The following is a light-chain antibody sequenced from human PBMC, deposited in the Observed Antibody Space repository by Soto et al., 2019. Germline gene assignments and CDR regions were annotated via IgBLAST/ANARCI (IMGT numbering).Light chain of an antibody. CDR2: DVS. CDR1: ISDVGGYNF. V-gene: IGLV2-14*03. J-gene: IGLJ1*01. CDR3: SSFTGSNYV. Sequence: ASVSGSPGQSITISCTGTISDVGGYNFVSWYQQYPGKAPKLMICDVSNRPSGVSNRFSGSKSGNTASLTISGLQAEDEADYYCSSFTGSNYVFGTGTKVTVL.